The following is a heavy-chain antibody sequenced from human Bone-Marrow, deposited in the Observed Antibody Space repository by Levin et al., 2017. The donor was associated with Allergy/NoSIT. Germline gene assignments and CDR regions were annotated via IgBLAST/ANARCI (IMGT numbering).Heavy chain of an antibody. Sequence: SCAASGFTFSSYAMHWVRQAPGKGLEWVAVISYDGSNKYYADSVKGRFTISRDNSKNTLYLQMNSLRAEDTAVYYCARASGLTFDYWGQGTLVTVSS. V-gene: IGHV3-30-3*01. CDR2: ISYDGSNK. J-gene: IGHJ4*02. CDR3: ARASGLTFDY. D-gene: IGHD3-10*01. CDR1: GFTFSSYA.